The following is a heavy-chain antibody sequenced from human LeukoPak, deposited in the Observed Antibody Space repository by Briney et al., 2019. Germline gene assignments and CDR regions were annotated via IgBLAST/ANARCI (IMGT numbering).Heavy chain of an antibody. Sequence: SETLSLTCTVSGGSISSGSYYWSRIRQPAGKGLEWIGRIYTSGSTNYNPSLKSRVTISVDTSKNQFSLNLSSVTAADTAVYYCARSRAVTFDYWGQGTLVTVSS. CDR2: IYTSGST. CDR3: ARSRAVTFDY. D-gene: IGHD4-11*01. J-gene: IGHJ4*02. CDR1: GGSISSGSYY. V-gene: IGHV4-61*02.